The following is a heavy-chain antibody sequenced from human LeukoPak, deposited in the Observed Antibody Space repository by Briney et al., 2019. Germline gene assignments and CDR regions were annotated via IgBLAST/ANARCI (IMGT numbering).Heavy chain of an antibody. Sequence: TPSETLSLTCAVHGGSFSGYYWSWIRQPPGKGLEWIGEINHSGSTNYNPSLKSRVTISVDTSKNQFSLKLSSVTAADTAVYYCASSPSIAALSWGQGALVTVSS. CDR3: ASSPSIAALS. D-gene: IGHD6-6*01. CDR1: GGSFSGYY. V-gene: IGHV4-34*01. J-gene: IGHJ5*02. CDR2: INHSGST.